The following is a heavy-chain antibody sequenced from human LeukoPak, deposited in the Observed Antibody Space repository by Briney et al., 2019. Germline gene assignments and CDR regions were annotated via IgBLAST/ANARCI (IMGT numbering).Heavy chain of an antibody. CDR2: INTDGSST. V-gene: IGHV3-74*01. CDR3: ARVQQLVSFDY. CDR1: GFTFSSYW. Sequence: GGSLRLSCAASGFTFSSYWMHWVRQAPGKGLVWVSRINTDGSSTSYADSVKGRFTISRDNAKNTLYLQMNSLRAEDTAVYYCARVQQLVSFDYWGQGTLVTVSS. J-gene: IGHJ4*02. D-gene: IGHD6-13*01.